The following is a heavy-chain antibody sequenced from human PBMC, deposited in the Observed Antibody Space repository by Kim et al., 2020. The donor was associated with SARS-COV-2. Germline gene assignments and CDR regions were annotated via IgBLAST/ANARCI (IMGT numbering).Heavy chain of an antibody. V-gene: IGHV4-34*01. Sequence: SETLSLTCAVYGGSFSGYYWSWIRQPPGKGLEWIGEINHSGSTNYNPSLKSRVTISVDTSKNQFSLKLSSVTAADTAVYYCARHYYDFWSGYFVRGGKGADYFDYWGQGTLVTVSS. CDR3: ARHYYDFWSGYFVRGGKGADYFDY. J-gene: IGHJ4*02. CDR1: GGSFSGYY. CDR2: INHSGST. D-gene: IGHD3-3*01.